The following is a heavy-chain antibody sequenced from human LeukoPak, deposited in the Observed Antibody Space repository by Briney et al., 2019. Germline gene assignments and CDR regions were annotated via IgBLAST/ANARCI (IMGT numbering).Heavy chain of an antibody. CDR3: VRQRGYWFGIDF. V-gene: IGHV5-51*01. D-gene: IGHD3-10*01. CDR1: GYTLNNYW. Sequence: GESLKISCKASGYTLNNYWIGWVRQMPGRGLEWMGMLYPDGSATTYHPSFEGRVTISADKSVTTAYLEWNSLKASDTALYYCVRQRGYWFGIDFWGQGTLVTVSS. J-gene: IGHJ4*02. CDR2: LYPDGSAT.